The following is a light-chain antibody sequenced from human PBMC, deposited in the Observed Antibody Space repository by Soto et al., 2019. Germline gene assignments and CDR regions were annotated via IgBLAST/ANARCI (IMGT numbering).Light chain of an antibody. CDR1: QDINRW. CDR2: DAS. CDR3: QHANSFPPT. V-gene: IGKV1-12*01. J-gene: IGKJ1*01. Sequence: DIQMTQSPSSVSASVGDRVTITCRASQDINRWLAWYQQKPGKAPNLLIYDASSLQSGVPSRFSGSGSGTDFTLTISSLQPEDFATYYCQHANSFPPTFGQGTKVEIK.